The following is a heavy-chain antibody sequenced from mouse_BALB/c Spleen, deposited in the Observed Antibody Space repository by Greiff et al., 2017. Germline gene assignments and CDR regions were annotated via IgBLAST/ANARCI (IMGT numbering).Heavy chain of an antibody. CDR3: ARDRGNPWYFDV. CDR2: ISNLAYSI. V-gene: IGHV5-15*02. CDR1: GFTFSDYG. J-gene: IGHJ1*01. D-gene: IGHD2-1*01. Sequence: EVMLVESGGGLVQPGGSRKLSCAASGFTFSDYGMAWVRQAPGKGPEWVAFISNLAYSIYYADTVTGRFTISRENAKNTLYLEMSSLRSEDTAMYYCARDRGNPWYFDVWGAGTTVTVSS.